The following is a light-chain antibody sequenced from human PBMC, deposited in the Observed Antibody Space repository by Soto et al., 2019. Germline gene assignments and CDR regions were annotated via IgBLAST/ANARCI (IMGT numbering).Light chain of an antibody. J-gene: IGKJ1*01. Sequence: DIQMTQSPSTLSASVGDRVIITCRASQSISGWLAWYQQKPGKAPKLLIYKASTLKSGVPSRFSGSGSGTEFTLTISSLQPDDFATYYCQHYNSYSEAFGQGTKVDNK. CDR2: KAS. CDR3: QHYNSYSEA. CDR1: QSISGW. V-gene: IGKV1-5*03.